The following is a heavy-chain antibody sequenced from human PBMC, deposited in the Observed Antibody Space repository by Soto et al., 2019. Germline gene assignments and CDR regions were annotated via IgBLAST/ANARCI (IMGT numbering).Heavy chain of an antibody. V-gene: IGHV3-48*01. Sequence: PGGSLRLSCAASGFTFSSYSMNWVRQAPGKGLGWVSYISSSSSTIYYADSVKGRFTISRDNSKNTLYLQMNSLRAEDTAVYYCAKAQKTYYDFWSGPERNYYYYGMDVWGQGTTVTVSS. CDR3: AKAQKTYYDFWSGPERNYYYYGMDV. CDR2: ISSSSSTI. J-gene: IGHJ6*02. CDR1: GFTFSSYS. D-gene: IGHD3-3*01.